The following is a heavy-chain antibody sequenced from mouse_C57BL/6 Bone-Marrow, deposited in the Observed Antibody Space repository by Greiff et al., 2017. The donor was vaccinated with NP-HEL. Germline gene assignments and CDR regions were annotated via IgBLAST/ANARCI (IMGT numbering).Heavy chain of an antibody. CDR3: TTSTTVVGGDY. J-gene: IGHJ2*01. CDR2: IDPENGDT. Sequence: EVQLQQSGAELVRPGASVKLSCTASGFNIKDDYMHWVKQRPEQGLEWIGWIDPENGDTEYASKFQGKATITADTSSNTAYLQLSSLTSEDTAVYYCTTSTTVVGGDYWGQGTTLTVSS. CDR1: GFNIKDDY. V-gene: IGHV14-4*01. D-gene: IGHD1-1*01.